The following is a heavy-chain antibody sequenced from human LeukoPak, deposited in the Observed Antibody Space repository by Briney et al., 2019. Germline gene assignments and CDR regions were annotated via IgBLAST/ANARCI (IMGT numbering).Heavy chain of an antibody. CDR2: ISGNGGST. J-gene: IGHJ4*02. Sequence: SGGSLRLSCAASGFTFSIYGMSWVRRAPGKGLEWVSTISGNGGSTYYADSVKGRFTISRDNSKNTLYLQMNSLRAEETAIYYCAKGNRYCSSTSCYQTSFDYWGQGTLVTVSS. V-gene: IGHV3-23*01. CDR3: AKGNRYCSSTSCYQTSFDY. CDR1: GFTFSIYG. D-gene: IGHD2-2*01.